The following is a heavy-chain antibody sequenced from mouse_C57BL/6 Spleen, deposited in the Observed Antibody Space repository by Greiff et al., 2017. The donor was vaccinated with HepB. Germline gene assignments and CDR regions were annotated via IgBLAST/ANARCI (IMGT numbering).Heavy chain of an antibody. V-gene: IGHV1-9*01. J-gene: IGHJ3*01. CDR3: ARSLGYYGYDKRAWFAY. D-gene: IGHD2-2*01. CDR2: ILPGSGST. CDR1: GYTFTGYW. Sequence: QVQLQQSGAELMKPGASVKLSCKATGYTFTGYWIEWVKQRPGHGLEWIGEILPGSGSTNYNEKFKGKATFTADTSSNTAYMQLSSLTTEDSAIYYCARSLGYYGYDKRAWFAYWGQGTLVTVSA.